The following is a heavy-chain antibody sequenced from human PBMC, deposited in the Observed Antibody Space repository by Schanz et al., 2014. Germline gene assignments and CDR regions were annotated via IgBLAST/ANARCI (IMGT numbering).Heavy chain of an antibody. CDR2: IWFDGSNK. CDR1: GFTFSRSG. CDR3: ARDPNSVNEIDY. V-gene: IGHV3-33*01. J-gene: IGHJ4*01. D-gene: IGHD5-12*01. Sequence: QVQLVESGGGLVQPGRSLRLSCAASGFTFSRSGMHWVRQAPGKGLEWVAIIWFDGSNKYYADSVKGRFTISRDNSKNTLFLQMNSLRVEDTAVYYCARDPNSVNEIDYWGHGTLVTVSS.